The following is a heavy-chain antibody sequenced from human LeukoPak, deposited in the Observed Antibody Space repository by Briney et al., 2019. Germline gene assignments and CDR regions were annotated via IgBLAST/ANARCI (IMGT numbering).Heavy chain of an antibody. Sequence: GGSLRLSCAASGFTFSTSGMHWVRQSPGKGLDWVAFIRNDGTKKNYADSVKGRFTISRDNAKNSLYLQMNSLRAEDTALYYCARDGDYYDSSGYYFPDYWGQGTLVTVSS. CDR1: GFTFSTSG. V-gene: IGHV3-30*02. CDR2: IRNDGTKK. CDR3: ARDGDYYDSSGYYFPDY. D-gene: IGHD3-22*01. J-gene: IGHJ4*02.